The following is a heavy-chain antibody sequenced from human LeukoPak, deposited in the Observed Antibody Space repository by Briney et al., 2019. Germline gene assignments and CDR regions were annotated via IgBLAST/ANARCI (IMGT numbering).Heavy chain of an antibody. J-gene: IGHJ6*04. Sequence: GGSLRLSCAASGFTVSSNYMSWVRQAPGKGLEWVSVIYSGGSTYYADSVEGRFTISRDNSKNTLYLQMNSLRAEDTAVYYCARDSLRSHGMDVWGKGTTVTVSS. CDR1: GFTVSSNY. D-gene: IGHD1-26*01. V-gene: IGHV3-53*01. CDR3: ARDSLRSHGMDV. CDR2: IYSGGST.